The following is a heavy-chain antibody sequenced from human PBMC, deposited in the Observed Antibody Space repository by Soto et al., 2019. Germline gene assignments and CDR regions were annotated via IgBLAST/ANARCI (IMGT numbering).Heavy chain of an antibody. CDR1: GYTFTSYY. J-gene: IGHJ5*02. CDR2: INPSGGST. V-gene: IGHV1-46*01. D-gene: IGHD3-3*01. CDR3: ARNPVQKESGVVNGTNWFDP. Sequence: ASVKVSCKASGYTFTSYYMHWVRQAPGQGLEWMGIINPSGGSTSYAQKFQGRVTMTRDTSTSTVYMELSSLRSEDTAVYYWARNPVQKESGVVNGTNWFDPWGQGTLVTVSS.